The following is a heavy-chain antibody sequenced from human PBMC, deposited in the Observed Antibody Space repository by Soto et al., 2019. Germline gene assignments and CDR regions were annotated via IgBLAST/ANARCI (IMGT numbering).Heavy chain of an antibody. CDR3: AKEVVAAADVEASAFDL. CDR1: GFTFSSYA. V-gene: IGHV3-23*01. J-gene: IGHJ4*03. D-gene: IGHD3-22*01. Sequence: EVQLLESGGGLVQPGGSLTLSCAASGFTFSSYAMGWVRQAPGRGLEWVSVIDGSGGDISFADSVKGRFTISRDNSKSTLFLHMSRLRAEDTGRYYCAKEVVAAADVEASAFDLCGHGTVGADSS. CDR2: IDGSGGDI.